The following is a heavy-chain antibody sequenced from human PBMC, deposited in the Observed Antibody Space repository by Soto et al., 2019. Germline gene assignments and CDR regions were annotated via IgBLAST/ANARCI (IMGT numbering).Heavy chain of an antibody. CDR3: ARAGRFTMVRGVTRYNWFDP. CDR2: INHSGST. J-gene: IGHJ5*02. V-gene: IGHV4-34*01. CDR1: GGSFSGYY. Sequence: PSETLSLTCAVYGGSFSGYYWSWIRQPPGKGLEWIGEINHSGSTNYNPSLKSRVTISVDTSKNQFSLKLSSVTAADTAVYYCARAGRFTMVRGVTRYNWFDPWGQGTLVT. D-gene: IGHD3-10*01.